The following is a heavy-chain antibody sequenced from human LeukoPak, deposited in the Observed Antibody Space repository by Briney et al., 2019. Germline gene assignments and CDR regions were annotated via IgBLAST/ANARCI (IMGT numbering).Heavy chain of an antibody. Sequence: GASVTVSCKASGYTFTSYSMHWVRQAPGQRLEWMGYINAVTGNTEYSQRFQGRVTITRDTSASTVYMEQSSLRSEDTPMYFCLGEGGVPPWTWGQGTLVTVSS. D-gene: IGHD1-1*01. V-gene: IGHV1-3*01. CDR3: LGEGGVPPWT. CDR1: GYTFTSYS. CDR2: INAVTGNT. J-gene: IGHJ5*02.